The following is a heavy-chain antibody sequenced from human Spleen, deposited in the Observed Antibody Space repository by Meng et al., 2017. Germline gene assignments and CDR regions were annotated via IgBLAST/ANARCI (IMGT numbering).Heavy chain of an antibody. D-gene: IGHD3-10*02. V-gene: IGHV4-4*02. CDR3: TRNSYDSRHYVLGF. J-gene: IGHJ4*02. CDR1: GDSISSNTW. CDR2: IYHGGST. Sequence: HVQLQDSVPGLLNPSGTLSLTCSVSGDSISSNTWWSWVRQPPGKGLEWIGEIYHGGSTNYIPSLKSRVTISIDKSKNQFSLDLSSVTAADTAVYYCTRNSYDSRHYVLGFWGQGTLVTVSS.